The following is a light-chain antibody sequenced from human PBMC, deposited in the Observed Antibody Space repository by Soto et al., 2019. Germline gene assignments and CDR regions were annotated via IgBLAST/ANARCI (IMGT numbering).Light chain of an antibody. J-gene: IGKJ1*01. CDR2: LGS. V-gene: IGKV2-28*01. CDR1: QSLLYSNGYNY. Sequence: DIVMTQSPLSLPVTPGEPASISCKSSQSLLYSNGYNYLDWYLQKPGQSPQLLIYLGSNRASGVPDRFSGSGSGTSFTLKISRVEAEDVGVYYCMQALQARTFGQGTKVDIK. CDR3: MQALQART.